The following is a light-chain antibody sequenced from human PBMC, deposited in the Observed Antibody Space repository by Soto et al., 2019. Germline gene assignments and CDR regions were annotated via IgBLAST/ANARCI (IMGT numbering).Light chain of an antibody. CDR1: QGIASY. CDR3: QQLNSYPLT. J-gene: IGKJ4*01. CDR2: AAS. V-gene: IGKV1-9*01. Sequence: GDRVTITCRASQGIASYLAWYQQKPGQAPNLLIYAASTLQSGVPSRFSGSGSGTDFTLTISSLQPEDVATYYCQQLNSYPLTFGGGTKVEI.